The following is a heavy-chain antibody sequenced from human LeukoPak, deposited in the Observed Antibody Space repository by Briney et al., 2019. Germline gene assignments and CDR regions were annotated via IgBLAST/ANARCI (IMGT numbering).Heavy chain of an antibody. CDR3: AGIAVAGFDY. Sequence: KPSETLSLTCTVFGGSFNTNLYYWAWFRQPPGKGLEWIGSLYYDGRTYYNPSLESRLTIPVDTSNNQFSVKLTSVTATDTAVYYCAGIAVAGFDYWGRGTLVTVSS. D-gene: IGHD6-19*01. CDR2: LYYDGRT. V-gene: IGHV4-39*01. CDR1: GGSFNTNLYY. J-gene: IGHJ4*02.